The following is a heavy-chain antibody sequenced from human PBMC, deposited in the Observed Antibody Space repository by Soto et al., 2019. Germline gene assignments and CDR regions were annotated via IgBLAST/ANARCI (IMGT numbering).Heavy chain of an antibody. CDR3: AWYYYDSSGYYPDY. Sequence: SVKVSCKASGGTFSIYAISWVRRAPGQGLEWMGGIIPILGTANYAQKFQCRVTITADESTSTAYMELSSLRSEDTAVYYCAWYYYDSSGYYPDYWGQGTLVTVSS. CDR2: IIPILGTA. CDR1: GGTFSIYA. J-gene: IGHJ4*02. V-gene: IGHV1-69*13. D-gene: IGHD3-22*01.